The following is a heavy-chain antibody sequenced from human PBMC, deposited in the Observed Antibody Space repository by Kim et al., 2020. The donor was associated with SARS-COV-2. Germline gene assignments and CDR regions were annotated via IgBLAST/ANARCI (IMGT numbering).Heavy chain of an antibody. V-gene: IGHV1-3*01. J-gene: IGHJ4*02. CDR3: LGGYYFDY. CDR2: GDGYT. D-gene: IGHD2-15*01. Sequence: GDGYTEYSEKFQGRVTFTRDTSASTAYMELSSLRSEDSAVFYCLGGYYFDYWGQGTLVTVSS.